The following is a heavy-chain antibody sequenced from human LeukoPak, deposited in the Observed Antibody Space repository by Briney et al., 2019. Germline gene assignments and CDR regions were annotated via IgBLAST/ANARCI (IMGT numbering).Heavy chain of an antibody. CDR1: GGSISSYY. Sequence: SETLSLTCTVSGGSISSYYWSWIRQPAGKGLEWIGRIYTSGSTNYNPSLKSRVTMSVDTSKNQFSLKLSSVTAADTAVYYCARDPKGRYCGGDCYSYFDYWGQGTLVTVSS. D-gene: IGHD2-21*01. CDR2: IYTSGST. J-gene: IGHJ4*02. V-gene: IGHV4-4*07. CDR3: ARDPKGRYCGGDCYSYFDY.